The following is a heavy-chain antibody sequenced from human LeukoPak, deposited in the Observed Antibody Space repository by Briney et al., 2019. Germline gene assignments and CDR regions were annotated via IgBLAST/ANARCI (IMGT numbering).Heavy chain of an antibody. CDR2: IYHSGST. V-gene: IGHV4-38-2*02. Sequence: SETLSLTCTVSGYSISSGYYWGWIRQPPGKGLEWIGSIYHSGSTYYNPSLKSRVTISVDTSKNQFSLKLSSVTAADTAVYYCARDRAAGDDSRGYYYFDYYMDVWGKGTTVTISS. D-gene: IGHD3-22*01. CDR3: ARDRAAGDDSRGYYYFDYYMDV. J-gene: IGHJ6*03. CDR1: GYSISSGYY.